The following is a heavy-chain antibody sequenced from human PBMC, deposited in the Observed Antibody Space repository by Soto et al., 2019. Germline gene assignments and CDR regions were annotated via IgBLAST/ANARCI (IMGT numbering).Heavy chain of an antibody. V-gene: IGHV3-23*01. CDR2: ISGSGGST. CDR1: GFTFSISA. D-gene: IGHD2-2*02. CDR3: AKAADCSSTSCHISKAPGFLDY. J-gene: IGHJ4*02. Sequence: GGSLRLSCAASGFTFSISAVSWARQAPGKGLEWVSAISGSGGSTYYADSVRGRFTISRDNSKNTLYLQMNSLRAEDTAVYYCAKAADCSSTSCHISKAPGFLDYWGQGALVTVSS.